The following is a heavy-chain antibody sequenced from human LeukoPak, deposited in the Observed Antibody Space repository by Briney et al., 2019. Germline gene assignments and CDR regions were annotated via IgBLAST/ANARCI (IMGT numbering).Heavy chain of an antibody. CDR2: IDWDDDK. V-gene: IGHV2-70*11. J-gene: IGHJ3*02. D-gene: IGHD3-9*01. Sequence: SWIRQPPGKALEWLARIDWDDDKYYSTSLKTRLTISKDTSKNQVVLTMTNMDPVDTATYYCARILHYDILTGRQAPFDAFDIWGQGTMVTVSS. CDR3: ARILHYDILTGRQAPFDAFDI.